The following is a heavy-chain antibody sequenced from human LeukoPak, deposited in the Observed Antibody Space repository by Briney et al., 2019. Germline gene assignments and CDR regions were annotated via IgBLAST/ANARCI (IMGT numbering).Heavy chain of an antibody. V-gene: IGHV1-2*02. CDR2: INSDGGFT. CDR1: GYTFTGYY. Sequence: AAVTVSCKASGYTFTGYYMNWVRQAPGQGLEWMGWINSDGGFTKYAQKFQGRVTMTRDTSITTVYMDLTRLTSDDTAVYYCARNFDMKGFDPWGQGTLVTVSS. CDR3: ARNFDMKGFDP. J-gene: IGHJ5*02. D-gene: IGHD3-9*01.